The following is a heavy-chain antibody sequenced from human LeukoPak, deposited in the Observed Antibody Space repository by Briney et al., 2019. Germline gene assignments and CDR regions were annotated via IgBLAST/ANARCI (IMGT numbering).Heavy chain of an antibody. D-gene: IGHD4-17*01. CDR3: ARVNYGDFHFDY. J-gene: IGHJ4*02. CDR1: GYTFTSYY. CDR2: INPSGGST. Sequence: APVKVSCKASGYTFTSYYMHWVRQAPGQGLEWMGMINPSGGSTSYAQKFQGRVTMTRDTSTSTVYMELSSLRSEDTAVYYRARVNYGDFHFDYWGQGTLVTVSS. V-gene: IGHV1-46*01.